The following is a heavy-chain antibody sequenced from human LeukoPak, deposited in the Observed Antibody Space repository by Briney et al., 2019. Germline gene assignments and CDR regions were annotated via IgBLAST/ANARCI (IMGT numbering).Heavy chain of an antibody. Sequence: ASVKVSCKASGYTFTSYAMNWVRQAPGQGLGWMGWINTNTGNPTYAQGFTGRFVFSLDTSVSTAYLQISSLKAEDTAVYYCARAPAYWPYYYMDVWGTGATVTISS. CDR1: GYTFTSYA. D-gene: IGHD3-16*01. CDR3: ARAPAYWPYYYMDV. V-gene: IGHV7-4-1*02. CDR2: INTNTGNP. J-gene: IGHJ6*03.